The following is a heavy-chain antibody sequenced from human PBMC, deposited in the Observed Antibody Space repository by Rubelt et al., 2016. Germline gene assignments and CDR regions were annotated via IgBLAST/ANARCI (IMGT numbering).Heavy chain of an antibody. CDR2: INHSGST. J-gene: IGHJ4*02. D-gene: IGHD4-17*01. CDR1: GGSFRDYY. CDR3: ARPSDYGDYIGY. Sequence: QVQLQQWGAGLLKPSETLSLSCAVYGGSFRDYYWSWIRQSPGKGLEWIGEINHSGSTNVNPSLKSRVTISVDTSKNQFSLKMRSGAAADAAGYDCARPSDYGDYIGYWGRGTPVSVSS. V-gene: IGHV4-34*01.